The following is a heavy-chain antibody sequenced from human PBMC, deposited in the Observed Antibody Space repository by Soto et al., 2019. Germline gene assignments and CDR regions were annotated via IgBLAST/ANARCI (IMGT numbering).Heavy chain of an antibody. D-gene: IGHD3-3*01. CDR3: ASGGGVGVAGSAAFDM. V-gene: IGHV1-2*02. Sequence: QLHLVQSGAVVKKPGASVTVSCSASGYPVTAYYMHWVRQAPGRGLEWMGGINPATGAAKYTQTFQGRVTMTRDTSTSTVFMELSGLTSEDPAVFYFASGGGVGVAGSAAFDMWGQGTLVTVSS. CDR2: INPATGAA. J-gene: IGHJ3*02. CDR1: GYPVTAYY.